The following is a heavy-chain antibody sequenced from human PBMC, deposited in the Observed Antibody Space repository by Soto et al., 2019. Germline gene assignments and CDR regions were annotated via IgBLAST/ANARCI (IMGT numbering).Heavy chain of an antibody. J-gene: IGHJ6*02. CDR3: ARDRVQMVDGLDV. CDR2: IWYDGINK. D-gene: IGHD2-15*01. CDR1: GFTFSNNG. Sequence: QVQLVESGGGVVQPGRSLRLSCAASGFTFSNNGMHWVRQAPGKWLEWVAVIWYDGINKYYADSVKGRFIISRDNSKNTVYLQMNSLRAEDTAVYYCARDRVQMVDGLDVWGQGTTVTVSS. V-gene: IGHV3-33*01.